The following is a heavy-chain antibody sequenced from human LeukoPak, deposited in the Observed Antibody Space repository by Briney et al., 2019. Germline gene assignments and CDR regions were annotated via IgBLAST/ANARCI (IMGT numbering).Heavy chain of an antibody. J-gene: IGHJ6*02. CDR1: EFTFSSYW. V-gene: IGHV3-74*01. D-gene: IGHD1-14*01. Sequence: GASLRLSCAASEFTFSSYWMHWVGQAPGKGLVWFSRINSDGSSTSYADSVKGRFTISRDNAKNTLYLQMNSLRAEDTAVYYCATGQGHGMDVWGQGTTVTVSS. CDR2: INSDGSST. CDR3: ATGQGHGMDV.